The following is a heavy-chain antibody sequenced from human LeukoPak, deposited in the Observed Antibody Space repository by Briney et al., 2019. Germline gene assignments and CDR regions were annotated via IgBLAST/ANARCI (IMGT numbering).Heavy chain of an antibody. D-gene: IGHD3-3*01. CDR3: AREDMYYDFWSGYRPNYYYYGMDV. Sequence: PGGSLRLSCAASGFTFSSYGMHWVRQAPGKGLEWVAVIWYDGSNKYYADSVKGRFTISRDNSKNTLYLQMNSLRAEDTAVYYCAREDMYYDFWSGYRPNYYYYGMDVWGQGTTVTVSS. V-gene: IGHV3-33*01. CDR1: GFTFSSYG. J-gene: IGHJ6*02. CDR2: IWYDGSNK.